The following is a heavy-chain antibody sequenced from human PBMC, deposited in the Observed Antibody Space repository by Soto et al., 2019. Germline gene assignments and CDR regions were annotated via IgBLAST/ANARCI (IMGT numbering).Heavy chain of an antibody. CDR2: IYYSGST. V-gene: IGHV4-59*01. CDR1: CGSISSYY. D-gene: IGHD4-17*01. J-gene: IGHJ4*02. Sequence: QVQLQESGPGLVKPSETLSLTCTVSCGSISSYYWSWIRQPPGKGLEWIGSIYYSGSTNYNPSLRSRVTISVDTSNNQFSLKLSSVTAADTAVYYCARGDWLATVRLWGQGTLVTVSS. CDR3: ARGDWLATVRL.